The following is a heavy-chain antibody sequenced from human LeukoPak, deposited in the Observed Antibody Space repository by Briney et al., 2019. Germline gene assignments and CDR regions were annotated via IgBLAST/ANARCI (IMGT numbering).Heavy chain of an antibody. V-gene: IGHV1-69*06. CDR3: VRGGGFGELLLAYYYYYMDV. Sequence: ASVKVSCKASGGTFSSYAISWVRQAPGQGLEWMGGIIPIFGTANYAQKFQGRVTITADKSTSTAYMELSSLRSEDTAVYYCVRGGGFGELLLAYYYYYMDVWGKGTTVTVSS. J-gene: IGHJ6*03. CDR1: GGTFSSYA. D-gene: IGHD3-10*01. CDR2: IIPIFGTA.